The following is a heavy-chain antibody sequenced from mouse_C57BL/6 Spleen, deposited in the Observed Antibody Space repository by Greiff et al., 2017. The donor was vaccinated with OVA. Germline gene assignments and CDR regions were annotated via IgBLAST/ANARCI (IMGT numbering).Heavy chain of an antibody. CDR2: INYDGSST. Sequence: DVHLVESEGGLVQPGSSMKLSCTASGFTFSDYYMAWVRQVPEKGLEWVANINYDGSSTYYLDSLKSRFIISRDNAKNILYLQMSSLKSEDTATYYCARDRDDYDGYWYFDVWGTGTTVTVSS. CDR1: GFTFSDYY. V-gene: IGHV5-16*01. CDR3: ARDRDDYDGYWYFDV. D-gene: IGHD2-4*01. J-gene: IGHJ1*03.